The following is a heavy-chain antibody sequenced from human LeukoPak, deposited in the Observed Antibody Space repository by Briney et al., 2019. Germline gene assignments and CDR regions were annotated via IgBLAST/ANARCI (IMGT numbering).Heavy chain of an antibody. D-gene: IGHD6-13*01. V-gene: IGHV3-7*01. CDR2: IKQDGSEM. CDR1: GFNFRSYW. Sequence: GGSLRLSCAASGFNFRSYWMDWVRQAPGKGLEWVANIKQDGSEMYYVDSVKGRFTISRDNSKNTLYLQMNSLRAEDTAVYYCAKMFGSSSWYGDYYYHYMDVWGKGTTVTISS. CDR3: AKMFGSSSWYGDYYYHYMDV. J-gene: IGHJ6*03.